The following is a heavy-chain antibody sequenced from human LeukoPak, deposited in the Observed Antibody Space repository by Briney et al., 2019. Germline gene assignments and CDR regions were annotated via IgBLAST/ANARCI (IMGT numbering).Heavy chain of an antibody. CDR3: ARDPSGSYSRDAFDI. D-gene: IGHD1-26*01. Sequence: PGGSLRLSCAASGFTFSSYAMHWVRQAPGKGLEWVAVISYDGSNKYYADSVKGRFTISRDNSKNTLYLQMNSLRAEDTAVYYCARDPSGSYSRDAFDIWGQGTMVTVSS. J-gene: IGHJ3*02. CDR2: ISYDGSNK. V-gene: IGHV3-30-3*01. CDR1: GFTFSSYA.